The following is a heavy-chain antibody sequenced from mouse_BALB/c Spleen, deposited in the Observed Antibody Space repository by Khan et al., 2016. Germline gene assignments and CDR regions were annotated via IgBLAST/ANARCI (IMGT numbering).Heavy chain of an antibody. V-gene: IGHV1-4*02. CDR3: VRDVIITAIFDY. Sequence: QVQRQQAAGDLAGPGASVKMSCRTSGYTFTRYTVHWITQRPGQAREWIGYIVPGSGYTEYNQQFKAKPTLTVDKSSNTAYMQLHSLTSEDSAVYDCVRDVIITAIFDYWGQGTTLTVSS. CDR2: IVPGSGYT. CDR1: GYTFTRYT. J-gene: IGHJ2*01. D-gene: IGHD1-2*01.